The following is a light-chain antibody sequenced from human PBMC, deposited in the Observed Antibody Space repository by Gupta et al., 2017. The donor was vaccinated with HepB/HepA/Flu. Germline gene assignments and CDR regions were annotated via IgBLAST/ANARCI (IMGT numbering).Light chain of an antibody. CDR3: QQYSRYST. J-gene: IGKJ2*01. CDR2: QAS. Sequence: DIQMTQSPSNLSASVGDRVTITCRASQSIHSWLAWYQQKPGRAPKLLIYQASSLESGVPSRFSSSGSRTEFTLTISSLQPDDFATYYCQQYSRYSTFGQGTKLEIK. CDR1: QSIHSW. V-gene: IGKV1-5*03.